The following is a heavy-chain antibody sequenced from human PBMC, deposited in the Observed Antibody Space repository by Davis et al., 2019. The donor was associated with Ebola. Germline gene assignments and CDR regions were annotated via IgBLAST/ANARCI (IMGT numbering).Heavy chain of an antibody. D-gene: IGHD2-15*01. CDR1: GFTFSSYA. Sequence: GESLKISCAASGFTFSSYAMSWVRQAPGKGLEWVSAISGSGGSTYYADSVKGRFTISRDNSKNTLYLQMNSLRAEDTAVYYCARDAGDIVVVVAAKDYGMDVWGQGTTVTVSS. J-gene: IGHJ6*02. CDR2: ISGSGGST. CDR3: ARDAGDIVVVVAAKDYGMDV. V-gene: IGHV3-23*01.